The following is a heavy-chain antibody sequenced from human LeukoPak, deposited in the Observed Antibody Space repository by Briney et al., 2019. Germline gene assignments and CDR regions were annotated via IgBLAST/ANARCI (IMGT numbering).Heavy chain of an antibody. Sequence: GGSLRLSCAASGFTFSSYAMSWVRQAPGKGLEWVSAISGSGGSTYYADSVKGRFTISRDNSKNTLYLQMNSLRAEDTAVYYCAKDHLIHCSSTSCHSRGYFDYWGQGTLVTVSS. D-gene: IGHD2-2*01. CDR3: AKDHLIHCSSTSCHSRGYFDY. J-gene: IGHJ4*02. V-gene: IGHV3-23*01. CDR2: ISGSGGST. CDR1: GFTFSSYA.